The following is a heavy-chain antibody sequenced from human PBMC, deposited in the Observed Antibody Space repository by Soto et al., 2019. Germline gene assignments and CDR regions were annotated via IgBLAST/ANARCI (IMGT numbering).Heavy chain of an antibody. J-gene: IGHJ4*02. CDR2: IWYDGSNK. V-gene: IGHV3-33*01. D-gene: IGHD4-17*01. CDR1: GFTFSSYG. CDR3: ARGPTVAPGDFDY. Sequence: QVQLVESGGGVVQPGRSLRLSCAASGFTFSSYGMHWVRQAPGKGLEWVAVIWYDGSNKYYADSVKGRFTISRDNSKNTLYLQMNSLRAEDTAVYYCARGPTVAPGDFDYWGQGTLVTVSS.